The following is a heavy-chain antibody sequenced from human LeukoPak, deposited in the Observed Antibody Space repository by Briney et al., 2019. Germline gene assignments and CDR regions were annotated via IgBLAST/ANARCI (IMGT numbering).Heavy chain of an antibody. D-gene: IGHD3-3*01. CDR3: VKDRDFWSGLDV. Sequence: GGSLRLSCAAYRFTFDDYAMSWVRQAPGKGLEWVSGISWQSNTRKYADSVRGRFTISRDNAKNSLYLQMNSLKLEDTALYYCVKDRDFWSGLDVWGQGTMVTVS. CDR1: RFTFDDYA. CDR2: ISWQSNTR. V-gene: IGHV3-9*01. J-gene: IGHJ6*02.